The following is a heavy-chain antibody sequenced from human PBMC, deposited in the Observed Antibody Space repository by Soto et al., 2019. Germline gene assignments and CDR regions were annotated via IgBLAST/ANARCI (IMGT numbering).Heavy chain of an antibody. Sequence: QVQLQESGPGLVKPSETLSLTCIVSGGSIRSGNYYWNWIRQSPGKGLEWIGYIYYDGGTNYNPSLKSRVTISADTSKNQFSLKLSSVTAADTAVYYCARDVWCSVWGQGTLVTVSS. J-gene: IGHJ4*02. CDR1: GGSIRSGNYY. V-gene: IGHV4-61*01. D-gene: IGHD2-8*01. CDR2: IYYDGGT. CDR3: ARDVWCSV.